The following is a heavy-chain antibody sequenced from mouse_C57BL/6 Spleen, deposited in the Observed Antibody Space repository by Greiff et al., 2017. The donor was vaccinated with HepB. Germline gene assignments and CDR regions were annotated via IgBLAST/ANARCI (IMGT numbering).Heavy chain of an antibody. J-gene: IGHJ2*01. CDR3: ARLTRRGGYFDY. Sequence: VQLQQPGAELVRPGSSVKLSCKASGYTFTSYWMHWVKQRPIQGLEWIGNIDPSDSETHYNQKFKDKATLTVDKSSSTASMQLSSLTSEDSAVYSCARLTRRGGYFDYWGPGTTLTVSS. CDR1: GYTFTSYW. V-gene: IGHV1-52*01. CDR2: IDPSDSET.